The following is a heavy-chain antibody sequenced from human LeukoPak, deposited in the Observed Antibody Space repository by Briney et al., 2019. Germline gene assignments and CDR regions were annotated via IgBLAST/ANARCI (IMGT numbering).Heavy chain of an antibody. CDR1: GGPISSYY. CDR3: ARDDCSGGSCYAP. J-gene: IGHJ5*02. Sequence: SETLSLTCTVSGGPISSYYWSWIRQPPGKGLEWIGYIYYSGSTNYNPSLKSRVTISVDTSKNQFSLKLSSVTAADTAVYYCARDDCSGGSCYAPWGQGTLVTVSS. D-gene: IGHD2-15*01. CDR2: IYYSGST. V-gene: IGHV4-59*01.